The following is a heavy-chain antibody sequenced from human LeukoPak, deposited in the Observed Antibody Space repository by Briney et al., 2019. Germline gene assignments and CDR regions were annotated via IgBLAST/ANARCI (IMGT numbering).Heavy chain of an antibody. CDR1: GGSISSYY. CDR2: IYYGGST. V-gene: IGHV4-59*08. Sequence: PSETLSLTCTVSGGSISSYYWSWIRQPPGKGLEWIGYIYYGGSTYYNPSLKSRVTISVDTSKNQFSLKLSSVTAADTAVYYCARSARYSSSRLNWGQGTLVTVSS. CDR3: ARSARYSSSRLN. D-gene: IGHD6-13*01. J-gene: IGHJ4*02.